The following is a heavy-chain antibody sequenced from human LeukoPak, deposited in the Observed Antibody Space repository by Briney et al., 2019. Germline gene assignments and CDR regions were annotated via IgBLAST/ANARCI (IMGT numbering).Heavy chain of an antibody. CDR2: ISYDGSNK. CDR1: GLTFSSYA. D-gene: IGHD4-23*01. J-gene: IGHJ4*02. Sequence: GGSLRLSCAASGLTFSSYAMHWVRQAPGKGLEWVAVISYDGSNKYYADSVKGRFTISRDNSKNTLYLQMNSLRAEDTAVYYCARYGGEYYFDYWSQGTLVTVSS. CDR3: ARYGGEYYFDY. V-gene: IGHV3-30*04.